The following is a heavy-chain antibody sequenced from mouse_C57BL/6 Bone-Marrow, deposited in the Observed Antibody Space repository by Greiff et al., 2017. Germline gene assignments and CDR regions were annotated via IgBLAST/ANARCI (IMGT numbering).Heavy chain of an antibody. D-gene: IGHD1-1*01. CDR1: GYTFTNYW. J-gene: IGHJ1*03. CDR3: ARWDYYGSSYNWYFDV. V-gene: IGHV1-63*01. Sequence: QVQLQQSGAELVRPGTSVKMSCKASGYTFTNYWIGWAKQRPGHGLEWIGDIYPGGGYTNYNEKFKGTATLTADKSSSTAYMQFSSLTSEDSAIYYCARWDYYGSSYNWYFDVWGTGTTVTVSS. CDR2: IYPGGGYT.